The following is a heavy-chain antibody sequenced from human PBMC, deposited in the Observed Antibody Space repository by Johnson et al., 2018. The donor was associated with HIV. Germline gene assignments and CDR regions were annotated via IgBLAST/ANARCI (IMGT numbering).Heavy chain of an antibody. V-gene: IGHV3-30-3*01. CDR2: ISNDGNST. J-gene: IGHJ3*01. CDR3: ASLGYTSGWIVSADGFDV. Sequence: QVLLVESGGGLVQPGGSLRLSCAASEFTFSNYAMHWVRQAPGKGLEWVAVISNDGNSTYYTESQKGRITISRDNSMNTLYLQMNIQRPEDTAVYYCASLGYTSGWIVSADGFDVWGQGTLVTVSS. D-gene: IGHD6-19*01. CDR1: EFTFSNYA.